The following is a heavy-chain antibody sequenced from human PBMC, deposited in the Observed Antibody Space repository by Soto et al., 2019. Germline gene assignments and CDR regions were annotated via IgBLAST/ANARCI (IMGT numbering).Heavy chain of an antibody. J-gene: IGHJ5*02. V-gene: IGHV4-31*03. Sequence: SETLSLTCTVSGGSISSGGYYWSCIRQHPGKGLEWIGYIYYSGSTYYNPSLKSRVTISVDTSKNQFSLKLSSVTAADTAVYYCAREHSVAGPGGFDPWGQGTLVTVSS. CDR3: AREHSVAGPGGFDP. D-gene: IGHD6-19*01. CDR1: GGSISSGGYY. CDR2: IYYSGST.